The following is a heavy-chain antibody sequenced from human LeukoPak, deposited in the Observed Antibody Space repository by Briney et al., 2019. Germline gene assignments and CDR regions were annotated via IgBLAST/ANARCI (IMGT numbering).Heavy chain of an antibody. J-gene: IGHJ5*02. CDR2: VHPNGGNT. V-gene: IGHV1-8*01. CDR3: ARGPRNDP. Sequence: ASVKVSCKTSGYPFTTWEINWVRQAAGQGLEWMGWVHPNGGNTAYAQKLQGRVTMTRDTSISTAYMELSGPTSDDTAVYFCARGPRNDPWGQGTLVTVSS. CDR1: GYPFTTWE. D-gene: IGHD1-14*01.